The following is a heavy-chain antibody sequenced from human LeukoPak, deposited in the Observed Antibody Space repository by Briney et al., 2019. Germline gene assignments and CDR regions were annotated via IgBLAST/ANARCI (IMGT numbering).Heavy chain of an antibody. J-gene: IGHJ4*02. CDR1: GFTFSSYW. CDR3: AVERSGYDSYLDY. Sequence: GGSLRLSCAASGFTFSSYWMHWVRQAPGKGLVWVSRINSDGSSTSYADSVKGRFTISRDNAKNTLYVQMNSLRAEDTAVYYCAVERSGYDSYLDYWGQGTLVTVSS. D-gene: IGHD5-12*01. V-gene: IGHV3-74*01. CDR2: INSDGSST.